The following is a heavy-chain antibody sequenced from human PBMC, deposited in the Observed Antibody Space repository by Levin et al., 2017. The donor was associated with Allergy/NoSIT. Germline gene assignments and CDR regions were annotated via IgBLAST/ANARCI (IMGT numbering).Heavy chain of an antibody. CDR2: INHSGST. CDR3: ARGGPRVIKKPGGLDP. D-gene: IGHD2-21*01. CDR1: GGSFSGYY. Sequence: SETLSLTCAVYGGSFSGYYWSWIRQPPGKGLEWIGEINHSGSTNYNPSLKSRVTISVDTSKNQFSLKLSSVTAADTAVYYCARGGPRVIKKPGGLDPWGQGTLVTVSS. J-gene: IGHJ5*02. V-gene: IGHV4-34*01.